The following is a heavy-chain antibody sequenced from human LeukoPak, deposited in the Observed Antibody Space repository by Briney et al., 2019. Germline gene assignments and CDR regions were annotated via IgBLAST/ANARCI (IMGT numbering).Heavy chain of an antibody. V-gene: IGHV1-58*01. CDR2: IVVGSGNT. CDR3: AAAVNYYDSSGYYYVFDY. J-gene: IGHJ4*02. Sequence: SVKVSCKASGFTFTSSAVQWVRQARGQRLEWIGWIVVGSGNTNYAQKFQERVTITRDMSTSTAYMELSSLRSEDTAVYYCAAAVNYYDSSGYYYVFDYWGQGTLVTVSS. CDR1: GFTFTSSA. D-gene: IGHD3-22*01.